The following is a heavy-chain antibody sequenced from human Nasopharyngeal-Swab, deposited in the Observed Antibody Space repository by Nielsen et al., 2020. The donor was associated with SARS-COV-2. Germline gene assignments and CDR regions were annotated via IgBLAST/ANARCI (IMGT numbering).Heavy chain of an antibody. D-gene: IGHD4-11*01. CDR1: GITFSSYA. V-gene: IGHV3-23*01. CDR3: AKVPSTVTTLPPDH. Sequence: GESLKISCAASGITFSSYAMSWVRPAPGKGLEWVSAISCSGGSTYYADSVKGRFTISRDNSKNALYLQMNSLRAEDTAVYYCAKVPSTVTTLPPDHWGQGTLVTVSS. J-gene: IGHJ5*02. CDR2: ISCSGGST.